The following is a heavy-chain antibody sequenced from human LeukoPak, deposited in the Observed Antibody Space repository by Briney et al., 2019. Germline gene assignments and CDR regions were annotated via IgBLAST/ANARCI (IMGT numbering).Heavy chain of an antibody. V-gene: IGHV1-69*13. CDR2: IIPIFGTA. D-gene: IGHD2-2*01. J-gene: IGHJ4*02. CDR3: ARSDILVVPAAISFDY. CDR1: GGTFSSYA. Sequence: ASVKVSCKASGGTFSSYAISWVRQAPGQGLEWMGGIIPIFGTANYAQKFQGRVTITADESTSTAYMELSSLRSEDTAVYYCARSDILVVPAAISFDYWGQGTLVTVSS.